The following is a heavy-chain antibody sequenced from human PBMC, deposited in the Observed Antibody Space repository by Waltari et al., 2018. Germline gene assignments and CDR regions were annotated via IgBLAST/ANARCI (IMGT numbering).Heavy chain of an antibody. D-gene: IGHD5-12*01. CDR3: AKGRGRQAYEVIDY. CDR1: GFTFTNYG. Sequence: QVQLVESGGDVVQPGWSLRLSCVTSGFTFTNYGMFWIRQTPGKGLEWVAAVTYDESSHYYRDPVEGRFTISRDNSKNTLFLQMTSLLTEDTAVYYCAKGRGRQAYEVIDYWGRGTLVTVAS. CDR2: VTYDESSH. J-gene: IGHJ4*02. V-gene: IGHV3-30*18.